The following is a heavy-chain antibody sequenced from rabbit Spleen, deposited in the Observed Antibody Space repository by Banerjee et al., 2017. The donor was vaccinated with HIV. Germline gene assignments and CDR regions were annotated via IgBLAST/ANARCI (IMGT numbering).Heavy chain of an antibody. CDR1: GFSFSSSYY. D-gene: IGHD1-1*01. CDR3: ARDLVSGNYGL. CDR2: IYGGDGSST. V-gene: IGHV1S45*01. J-gene: IGHJ4*01. Sequence: QEQLVESGGDLVQPEGSLTLTCTASGFSFSSSYYMCWVRQAPGKGLEWIACIYGGDGSSTAYANWAKGRFTISRTSSTTVPLQMTSLTAADTATYFCARDLVSGNYGLWGQGTLVTVS.